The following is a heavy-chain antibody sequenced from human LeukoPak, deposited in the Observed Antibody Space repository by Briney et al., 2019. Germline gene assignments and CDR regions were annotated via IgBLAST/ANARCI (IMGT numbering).Heavy chain of an antibody. CDR1: GYTFTSYY. D-gene: IGHD2/OR15-2a*01. CDR3: ARDGEYRVPNYLDY. CDR2: INPSGGST. V-gene: IGHV1-46*01. J-gene: IGHJ4*02. Sequence: ASVKVSCKASGYTFTSYYIHWVRQAPGQGLEWVGIINPSGGSTTYAQKFQGRVTVTRDTSTSTVYMELISLRSEDTAVYYCARDGEYRVPNYLDYWGQGTLATVSS.